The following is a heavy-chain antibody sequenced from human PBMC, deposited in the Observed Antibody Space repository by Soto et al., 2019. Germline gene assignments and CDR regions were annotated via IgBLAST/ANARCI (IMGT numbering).Heavy chain of an antibody. CDR2: FDPEDGET. J-gene: IGHJ4*02. Sequence: ASVKVSCKVSGYTLTELSMHWVRQAPGKGLEWMGGFDPEDGETIYAQKFQGRVTMTEDTSTDTAYMELSSLRSEDTAVYYCATIVHNTAMVEIYFDYWGQGTLVTVSS. D-gene: IGHD5-18*01. CDR3: ATIVHNTAMVEIYFDY. CDR1: GYTLTELS. V-gene: IGHV1-24*01.